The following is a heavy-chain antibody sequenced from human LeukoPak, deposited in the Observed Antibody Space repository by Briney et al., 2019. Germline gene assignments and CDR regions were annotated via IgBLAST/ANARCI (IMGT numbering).Heavy chain of an antibody. D-gene: IGHD2-15*01. V-gene: IGHV1-69*05. Sequence: ASVKVSCKASGGTFSSYAISWVRQAPGQGLEWMGGIIPIFGTANYAQKFQGRVTITTDESTSTAYMELSSLRSDDTAVYYCARVVVNSWFDPWGQGTLVTVSS. CDR2: IIPIFGTA. CDR3: ARVVVNSWFDP. J-gene: IGHJ5*02. CDR1: GGTFSSYA.